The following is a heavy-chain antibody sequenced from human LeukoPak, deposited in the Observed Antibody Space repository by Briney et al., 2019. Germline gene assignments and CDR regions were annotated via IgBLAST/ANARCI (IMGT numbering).Heavy chain of an antibody. V-gene: IGHV3-30*02. CDR1: GFTFSAHG. D-gene: IGHD2-21*01. Sequence: GGSLRLSCGASGFTFSAHGIHWVRQAPGKGLDWVTFIRYEGHYKYYADSVTGRFTVSRDNSKNTVYLQMNNLMTEDTAVYYCAKTRGVEGAFDIWGQGTRVTVSS. CDR2: IRYEGHYK. CDR3: AKTRGVEGAFDI. J-gene: IGHJ3*02.